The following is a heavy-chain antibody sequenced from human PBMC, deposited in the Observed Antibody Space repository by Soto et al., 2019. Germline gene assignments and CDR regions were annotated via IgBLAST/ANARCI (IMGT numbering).Heavy chain of an antibody. CDR1: GYTLTELS. CDR2: FDPEDGET. D-gene: IGHD3-9*01. V-gene: IGHV1-24*01. Sequence: ASVKVSCKVSGYTLTELSMHWVRQAPGKGLEWMGGFDPEDGETIYAQKFQGRVTMTEDTSTDTAYMELSSLRSEDTAVYYCATTPMKDILTGTLYYYYYGMDVWGQATTVTVSS. J-gene: IGHJ6*02. CDR3: ATTPMKDILTGTLYYYYYGMDV.